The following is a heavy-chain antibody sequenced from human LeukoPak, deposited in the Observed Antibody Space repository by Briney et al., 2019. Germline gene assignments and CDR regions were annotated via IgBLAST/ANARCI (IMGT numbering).Heavy chain of an antibody. V-gene: IGHV3-7*01. CDR1: GFTFSNAY. CDR3: ARGRCSSASCFFDY. D-gene: IGHD2-2*01. J-gene: IGHJ4*02. Sequence: PGGSLRLSCAASGFTFSNAYMNWVRQAPGKGLEWVANIKQDGSEKYYVDSVKGRFTISRDNAKNSLSLQMNSLRAEDTAVYYCARGRCSSASCFFDYWGQGTLVTVSS. CDR2: IKQDGSEK.